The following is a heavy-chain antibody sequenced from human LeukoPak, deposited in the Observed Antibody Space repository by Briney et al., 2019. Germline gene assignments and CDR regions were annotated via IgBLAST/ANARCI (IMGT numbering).Heavy chain of an antibody. V-gene: IGHV3-48*03. J-gene: IGHJ4*02. CDR3: ARERYENSGSYFDY. CDR1: GFTFSSYE. Sequence: GWSRILCCAASGFTFSSYEMNFVRPAAGKVLGWASYISSSGSTIYYADSVKGRFTISRDNAKNSLYLQMNSLRAEDTAVYYCARERYENSGSYFDYWGQGTLVTVSS. CDR2: ISSSGSTI. D-gene: IGHD1-26*01.